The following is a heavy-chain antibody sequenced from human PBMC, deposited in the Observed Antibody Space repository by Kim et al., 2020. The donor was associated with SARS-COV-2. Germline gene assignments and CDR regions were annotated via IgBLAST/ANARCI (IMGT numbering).Heavy chain of an antibody. Sequence: SETLSLTCTVSGGSINNYNYYWGWVRQPPGKGLEWIGSIYYSGTTYYNPSLKSRVTMSVDTSKNQFSVMLSSVTAADTAVYYCTRVNAGGRYFYGLGDFDSWGQGTLVTVSS. CDR3: TRVNAGGRYFYGLGDFDS. J-gene: IGHJ4*02. V-gene: IGHV4-39*07. CDR2: IYYSGTT. CDR1: GGSINNYNYY. D-gene: IGHD3-10*01.